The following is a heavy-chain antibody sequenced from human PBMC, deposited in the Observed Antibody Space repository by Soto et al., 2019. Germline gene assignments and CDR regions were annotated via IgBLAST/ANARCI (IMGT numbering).Heavy chain of an antibody. CDR3: ARAGDSSGPDY. J-gene: IGHJ4*02. Sequence: QVQLQQWGAGLLKPSETLSLTCAVYGGSFSGYYWSWIRQPPGKGLEWIGEINHSGSTNYNPSLKSRVTISVATSTKQFSLKLSSVTAADTAVYYCARAGDSSGPDYWGQGTLVTVSS. CDR1: GGSFSGYY. V-gene: IGHV4-34*01. D-gene: IGHD3-22*01. CDR2: INHSGST.